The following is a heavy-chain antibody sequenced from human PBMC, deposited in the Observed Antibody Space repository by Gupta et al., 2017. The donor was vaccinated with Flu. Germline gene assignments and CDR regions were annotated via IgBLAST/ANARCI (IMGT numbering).Heavy chain of an antibody. CDR2: IWADGSGE. Sequence: QVQVVESGGGVVQPGRSLRLSCAASGFILRNYGMPWVRQAPGTGLEWVAVIWADGSGEYYAESVKGRFTVSRDTSKNMLFLEMNSLRAEDTAVYYCARDIDTSSHYSRFDPWGQGTLVTVSS. J-gene: IGHJ5*02. V-gene: IGHV3-33*01. CDR3: ARDIDTSSHYSRFDP. D-gene: IGHD3-10*01. CDR1: GFILRNYG.